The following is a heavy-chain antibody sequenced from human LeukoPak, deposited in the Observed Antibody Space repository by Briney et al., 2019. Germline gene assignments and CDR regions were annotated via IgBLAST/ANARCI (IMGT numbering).Heavy chain of an antibody. V-gene: IGHV4-34*01. Sequence: SETLSLTCAVYGGSFSGYYWTWIRRPPGKGLEWIGEINHSGSTNYNPSLKSRVTISVDTSKNQFSLKLSSVTAADTAVYYSARAALYDSSGYYYNYWGQGTLVTVSS. CDR2: INHSGST. J-gene: IGHJ4*02. D-gene: IGHD3-22*01. CDR1: GGSFSGYY. CDR3: ARAALYDSSGYYYNY.